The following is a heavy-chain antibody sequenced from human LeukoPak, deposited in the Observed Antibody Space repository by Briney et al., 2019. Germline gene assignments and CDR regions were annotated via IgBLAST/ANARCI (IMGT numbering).Heavy chain of an antibody. J-gene: IGHJ5*02. CDR2: IKQDGSEK. D-gene: IGHD4-17*01. Sequence: PGGSLRLSCAASGFTFSSYWVSWVRQAPGKGLEWGANIKQDGSEKYYVDSVKGRFTISRDNAKNSLYLQMNSLRAEDTAVYYCARDTVTTTNWFDPWGQGTLVTVSS. V-gene: IGHV3-7*01. CDR1: GFTFSSYW. CDR3: ARDTVTTTNWFDP.